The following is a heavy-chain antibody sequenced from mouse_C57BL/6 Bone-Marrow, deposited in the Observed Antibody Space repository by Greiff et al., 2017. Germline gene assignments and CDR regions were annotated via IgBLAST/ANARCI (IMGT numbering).Heavy chain of an antibody. D-gene: IGHD2-1*01. CDR1: GYTFTSYW. Sequence: QVHVKQPGAELVKPGASVKMSCKASGYTFTSYWITWVKQRPGQGLEWIGDIYPGSGSTNYNEKFKSKATLTVDTSSSTAYMQLSSLTSEDSAVYYCARSGDGNCRFAYWGQGTLVTVSA. CDR3: ARSGDGNCRFAY. J-gene: IGHJ3*01. V-gene: IGHV1-55*01. CDR2: IYPGSGST.